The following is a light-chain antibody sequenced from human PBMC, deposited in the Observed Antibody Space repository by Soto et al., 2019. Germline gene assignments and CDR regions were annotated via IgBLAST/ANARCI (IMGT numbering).Light chain of an antibody. Sequence: QSVLTQPSSVSGTPGQGVTISCSGSISNIGNNYVYWFQQLPGTAPKVLSNRNDQRPSGVPDRFSGSKSGTSASLAISGLRSEAEDDYYCAAGDDPVRSYVFGTGTKLTVL. CDR3: AAGDDPVRSYV. CDR2: RND. V-gene: IGLV1-47*01. CDR1: ISNIGNNY. J-gene: IGLJ1*01.